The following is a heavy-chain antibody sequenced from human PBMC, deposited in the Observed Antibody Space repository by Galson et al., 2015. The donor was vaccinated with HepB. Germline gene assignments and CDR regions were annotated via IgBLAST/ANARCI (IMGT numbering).Heavy chain of an antibody. J-gene: IGHJ2*01. V-gene: IGHV4-59*01. Sequence: SETLSLTCTVSGGSISSYYWSWIRQPPGKGLEWIRYIYYSGSTNYNPSLKSRVTISVDTSKNQFSLKLSSVTAADTAVYYCAREAAPGTVTTLENWYFDLWGRGTLVTVSS. CDR3: AREAAPGTVTTLENWYFDL. CDR1: GGSISSYY. CDR2: IYYSGST. D-gene: IGHD4-17*01.